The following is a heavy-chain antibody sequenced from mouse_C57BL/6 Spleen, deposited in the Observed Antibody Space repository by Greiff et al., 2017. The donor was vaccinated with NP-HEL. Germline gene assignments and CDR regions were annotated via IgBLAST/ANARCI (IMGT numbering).Heavy chain of an antibody. Sequence: QVHVKQSGAELVRPGASVTLSCKASGYTFTDYEMHWVKQTPVHGLEWIGAIDPETGGTAYNQKFKGKAILTADKSSSTAYMELRSLTSEDSAVYYCTNYYGSSYLDYWGQGTTLTVSS. CDR3: TNYYGSSYLDY. D-gene: IGHD1-1*01. CDR2: IDPETGGT. V-gene: IGHV1-15*01. CDR1: GYTFTDYE. J-gene: IGHJ2*01.